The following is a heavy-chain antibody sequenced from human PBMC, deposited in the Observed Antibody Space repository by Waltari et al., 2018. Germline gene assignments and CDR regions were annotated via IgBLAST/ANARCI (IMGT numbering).Heavy chain of an antibody. CDR3: ARGGERSSSWYGFDP. V-gene: IGHV1-8*02. CDR2: MNPNSGNT. J-gene: IGHJ5*02. D-gene: IGHD6-13*01. CDR1: GYTFTSYD. Sequence: QVQLVQSGAEVKKPGASVKVSCKASGYTFTSYDINWVRQATGQGLEWMGWMNPNSGNTGYAQKFQGRVTITRNTAISTAYRELRSLRSEDTAGYYCARGGERSSSWYGFDPWGQGTLVTVSS.